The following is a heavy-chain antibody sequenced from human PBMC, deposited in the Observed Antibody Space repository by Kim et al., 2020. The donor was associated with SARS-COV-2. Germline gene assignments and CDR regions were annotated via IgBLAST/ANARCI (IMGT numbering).Heavy chain of an antibody. Sequence: ASVKVSCKASGYTFTSYGINWVRQAPGQGLEWMGWISAYNGNTNYAQKLQGRVTMTTDTSTSTAYMELRSLRSDDTAVYYCARAPATIAAAGKGWFDPWGQGTLVTVSS. J-gene: IGHJ5*02. CDR3: ARAPATIAAAGKGWFDP. CDR1: GYTFTSYG. CDR2: ISAYNGNT. D-gene: IGHD6-13*01. V-gene: IGHV1-18*04.